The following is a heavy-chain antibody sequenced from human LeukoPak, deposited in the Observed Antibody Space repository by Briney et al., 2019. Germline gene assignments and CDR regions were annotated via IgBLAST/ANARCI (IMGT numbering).Heavy chain of an antibody. CDR3: VRDATYYYDSSGYYYVY. D-gene: IGHD3-22*01. J-gene: IGHJ4*02. CDR2: IIPIFGTA. CDR1: GGTFSSYA. V-gene: IGHV1-69*13. Sequence: SVKVSCKASGGTFSSYAISWVRQAPGQGLEWMGGIIPIFGTANYAQKFQGRVTITADESTSTAYMELSSLRSEDTAVYYCVRDATYYYDSSGYYYVYWGQGTLVTVSS.